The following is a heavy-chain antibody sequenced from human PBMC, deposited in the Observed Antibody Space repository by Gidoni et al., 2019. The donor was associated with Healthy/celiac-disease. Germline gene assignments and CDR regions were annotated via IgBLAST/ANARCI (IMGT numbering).Heavy chain of an antibody. D-gene: IGHD2-2*01. J-gene: IGHJ6*03. CDR1: GFTVSRHY. CDR3: AREIRVKDIVVVPAAIYYYMDV. CDR2: IYSGGST. V-gene: IGHV3-66*02. Sequence: EVQLVESGGGLVQTGGSLRLSCAAAGFTVSRHYLSWVRQAPGKGLEWVSVIYSGGSTYYADSVKGRFTISRDNSKNTLYLQMNSLRAEDTAVYYCAREIRVKDIVVVPAAIYYYMDVWGKGTTVTVSS.